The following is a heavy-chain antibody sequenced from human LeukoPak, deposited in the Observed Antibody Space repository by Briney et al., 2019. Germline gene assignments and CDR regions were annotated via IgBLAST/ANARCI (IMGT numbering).Heavy chain of an antibody. J-gene: IGHJ3*02. CDR3: ATRDYYDSEGAFDI. CDR1: GYTFTGYY. D-gene: IGHD3-22*01. Sequence: GASAKVSCKASGYTFTGYYMHWVRQAPGQGLEWMGWINPNSGGTNYAQKFQGRVTMTRDTSISTAYMELSRLRSDDTAVYYCATRDYYDSEGAFDIWGQGTMVTVSS. V-gene: IGHV1-2*02. CDR2: INPNSGGT.